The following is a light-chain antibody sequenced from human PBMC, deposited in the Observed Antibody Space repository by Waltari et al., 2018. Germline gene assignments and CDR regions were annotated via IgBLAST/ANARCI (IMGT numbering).Light chain of an antibody. Sequence: DIQMTQSPSSLSLSVGDRVTITCRASQSISDHLNWYQQKPGEVPKLLIYVASNLESGFPSRFSGSGSGTDFTLTINSLQPGDFATYYCQQSFRTPYTFGQGTKLEVK. CDR2: VAS. CDR1: QSISDH. J-gene: IGKJ2*01. V-gene: IGKV1-39*01. CDR3: QQSFRTPYT.